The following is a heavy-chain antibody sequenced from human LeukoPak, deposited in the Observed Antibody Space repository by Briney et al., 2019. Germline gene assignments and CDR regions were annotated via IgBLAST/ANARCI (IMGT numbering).Heavy chain of an antibody. CDR2: INPSGGST. V-gene: IGHV1-46*01. CDR1: GYTFTSYY. D-gene: IGHD6-13*01. J-gene: IGHJ5*02. CDR3: ARDLAAAGPNP. Sequence: ASVKVSCKASGYTFTSYYMHWVRQAPGQGLEWMGIINPSGGSTSYAQKFQGRVTMARDTSTSTVYMELSNLRSEDTAVYYCARDLAAAGPNPWGQGTLVTVSS.